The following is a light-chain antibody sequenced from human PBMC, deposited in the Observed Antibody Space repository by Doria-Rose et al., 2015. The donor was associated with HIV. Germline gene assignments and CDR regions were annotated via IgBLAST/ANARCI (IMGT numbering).Light chain of an antibody. CDR3: QQSYSFPIT. Sequence: DIRLTQSPSSVSASVGDRVTITCRASEAISSRLVWYQQKPGKAPKVLIYAASTLQSGVPSRFSGSGFGTDFTLTISNLQPEDFATYYCQQSYSFPITFGQGTRLEIK. J-gene: IGKJ5*01. V-gene: IGKV1-12*01. CDR1: EAISSR. CDR2: AAS.